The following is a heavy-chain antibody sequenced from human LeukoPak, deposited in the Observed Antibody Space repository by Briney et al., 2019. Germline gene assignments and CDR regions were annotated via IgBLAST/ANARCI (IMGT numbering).Heavy chain of an antibody. Sequence: PGGSLRLSCAASGFTFSSYWMHWVCQAPGKGLVWVSRINSDGSSTSYADSVKGRFTISRDNAKNTLYLQMNSLRAEDTAVYYCAKEGRVATIMGEFDYWGQGTLVTVSS. D-gene: IGHD5-12*01. CDR1: GFTFSSYW. V-gene: IGHV3-74*01. J-gene: IGHJ4*02. CDR3: AKEGRVATIMGEFDY. CDR2: INSDGSST.